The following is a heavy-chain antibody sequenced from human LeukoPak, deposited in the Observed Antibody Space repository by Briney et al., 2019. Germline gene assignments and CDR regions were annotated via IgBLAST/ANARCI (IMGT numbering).Heavy chain of an antibody. CDR2: IHPHGIF. D-gene: IGHD5-24*01. V-gene: IGHV4-34*01. CDR3: ARGRDRSKAGDL. CDR1: GGSCDDYY. Sequence: SETLSLTCAVHGGSCDDYYCSWIRQPPGKGLEWIGEIHPHGIFYYNSSLVSRVTISIDTSKTQFSLRLTSVTAADTAFYYCARGRDRSKAGDLWDEGSLVTVSS. J-gene: IGHJ5*02.